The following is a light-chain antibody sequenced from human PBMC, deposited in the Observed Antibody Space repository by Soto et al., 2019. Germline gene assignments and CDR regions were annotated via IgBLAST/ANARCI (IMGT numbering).Light chain of an antibody. V-gene: IGKV1-5*03. CDR2: KES. CDR3: HQYKSYSA. Sequence: DLQMTQSPSTLSASVGDRVTITCRAMQSISSWLAWYQHKPGKAPKLLIYKESNLESGVPARFIGSGSGTEFTLPISSLQPDDFATCYCHQYKSYSAFGQGTKVEIK. J-gene: IGKJ1*01. CDR1: QSISSW.